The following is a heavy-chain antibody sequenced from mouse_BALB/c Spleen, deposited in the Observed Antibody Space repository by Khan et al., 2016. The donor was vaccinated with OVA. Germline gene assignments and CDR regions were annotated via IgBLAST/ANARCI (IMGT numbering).Heavy chain of an antibody. CDR1: GFSFSSFG. CDR3: ARANWAWFAY. D-gene: IGHD4-1*01. Sequence: EVQLVESGGGLVQPGGSRKLSCAASGFSFSSFGMHWVRQAPEKGLEWVAYISSDSNTIYYADPVKGRFTISRNNPKNTLFLQMTSLRSEDTAMYYCARANWAWFAYWGQGTLVTVSA. J-gene: IGHJ3*01. CDR2: ISSDSNTI. V-gene: IGHV5-17*02.